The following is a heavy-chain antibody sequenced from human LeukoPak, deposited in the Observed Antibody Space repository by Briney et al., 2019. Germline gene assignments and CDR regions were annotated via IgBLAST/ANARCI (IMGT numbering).Heavy chain of an antibody. J-gene: IGHJ4*02. Sequence: SETLSLTXTVSGGSISSSSYYWGWIRQPPGKGLEWIGSIYYSGSTYYNPSLKSRVTISVDTSKNQFSLKLSSVTAADTAVYYCARHEGSPYYFDYWGQGTLVTVSS. CDR2: IYYSGST. CDR1: GGSISSSSYY. CDR3: ARHEGSPYYFDY. D-gene: IGHD3-10*01. V-gene: IGHV4-39*01.